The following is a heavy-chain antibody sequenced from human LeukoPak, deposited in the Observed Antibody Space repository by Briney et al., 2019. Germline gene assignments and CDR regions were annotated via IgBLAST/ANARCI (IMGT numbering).Heavy chain of an antibody. CDR3: ARSTRLSRGAFDI. CDR1: GYTFTSYG. J-gene: IGHJ3*02. CDR2: ISAYNGNT. Sequence: GASLKVSSTASGYTFTSYGISWVRQAPGQGREWMGWISAYNGNTNYAQKLQGRVTMTTDTSTSTAYMELRSLRSDDTAVYYCARSTRLSRGAFDIWGQGTMVTVSS. V-gene: IGHV1-18*01. D-gene: IGHD4/OR15-4a*01.